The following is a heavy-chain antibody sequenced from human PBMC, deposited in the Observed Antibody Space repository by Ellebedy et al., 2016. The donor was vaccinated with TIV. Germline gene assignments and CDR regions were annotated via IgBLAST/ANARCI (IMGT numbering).Heavy chain of an antibody. J-gene: IGHJ4*02. D-gene: IGHD1-26*01. V-gene: IGHV4-39*07. Sequence: SETLSLTXTVSGGSISSSSYYWGWIRQPPGKGLEWIGSIYYSGSTYYNPSLKSRVTLLVDTSKNQFSLKLSSVTAADTAVYYCARGPPVGRLDSWGQGILVTVSS. CDR3: ARGPPVGRLDS. CDR2: IYYSGST. CDR1: GGSISSSSYY.